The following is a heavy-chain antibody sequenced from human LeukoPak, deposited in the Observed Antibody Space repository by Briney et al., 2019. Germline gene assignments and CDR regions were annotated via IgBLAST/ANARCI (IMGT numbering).Heavy chain of an antibody. CDR3: ARDLGGTFEWLPHFDY. Sequence: GASVKVSCKASGYTFTSYGISWVRQAPGQGLEWMGWISAYNGNTNYAQKLQGRVTMTTDTSTSTAYMELRSLRSDDTAVYYCARDLGGTFEWLPHFDYWGQGTLVTVSS. J-gene: IGHJ4*02. D-gene: IGHD3-3*01. CDR1: GYTFTSYG. V-gene: IGHV1-18*01. CDR2: ISAYNGNT.